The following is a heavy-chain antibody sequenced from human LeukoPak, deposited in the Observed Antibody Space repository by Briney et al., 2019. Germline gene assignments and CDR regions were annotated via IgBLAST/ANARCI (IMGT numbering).Heavy chain of an antibody. CDR3: ARADYYDSSGQSDAFDI. D-gene: IGHD3-22*01. J-gene: IGHJ3*02. Sequence: SETLSLTCTASGYSISSGYYWGWIRQPPGKGLEWIGSIYHSGSTYYNPSLKSRVTISVDTSKNQFSLKLSSVTAADTAVYYCARADYYDSSGQSDAFDIWGQGTMVTVSS. CDR2: IYHSGST. V-gene: IGHV4-38-2*02. CDR1: GYSISSGYY.